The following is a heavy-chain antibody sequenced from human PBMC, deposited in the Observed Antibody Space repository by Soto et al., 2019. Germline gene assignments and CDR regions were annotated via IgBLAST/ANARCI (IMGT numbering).Heavy chain of an antibody. D-gene: IGHD4-17*01. J-gene: IGHJ4*02. CDR2: IYYSGST. Sequence: PSETLSVTCTVSGGSISSSSYYWGWIRQPPGKGLEWIGSIYYSGSTYYNPSLKSRVTISVDTSKNQFSLKLSSVTAADTAVYYCARLMMTTVSNFDYWGQGTLVTVSS. V-gene: IGHV4-39*01. CDR3: ARLMMTTVSNFDY. CDR1: GGSISSSSYY.